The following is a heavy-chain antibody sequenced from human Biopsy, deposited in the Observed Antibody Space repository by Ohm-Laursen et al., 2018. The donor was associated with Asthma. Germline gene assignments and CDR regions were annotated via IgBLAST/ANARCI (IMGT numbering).Heavy chain of an antibody. CDR2: IHHSGTS. D-gene: IGHD3-22*01. CDR1: GDSITSGGCC. Sequence: TLSLTCTVSGDSITSGGCCWNWIRQHTGKGLEWIGYIHHSGTSYFNPSLKSRVSFSRDTSKNQFSLRLSSVTAADTAMHYCARIPRRSGSYFVDYWGQGTLVTVSS. J-gene: IGHJ4*02. CDR3: ARIPRRSGSYFVDY. V-gene: IGHV4-31*03.